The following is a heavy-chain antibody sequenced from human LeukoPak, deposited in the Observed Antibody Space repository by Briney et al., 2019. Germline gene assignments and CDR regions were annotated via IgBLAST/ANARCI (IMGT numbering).Heavy chain of an antibody. J-gene: IGHJ5*02. CDR2: IYTSGST. D-gene: IGHD6-13*01. CDR1: GGSISSYY. CDR3: ARHKFGVEQLAT. V-gene: IGHV4-4*09. Sequence: SETLSLTCTVSGGSISSYYWSWIRQPPGKGLEWIGYIYTSGSTNYNPSLKSRVTISVDTSKNQFSLKLSSVTAADTGVYYCARHKFGVEQLATWGQGTLVTVSS.